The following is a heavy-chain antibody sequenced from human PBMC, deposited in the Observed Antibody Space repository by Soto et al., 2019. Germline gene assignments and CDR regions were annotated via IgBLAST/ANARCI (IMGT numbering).Heavy chain of an antibody. Sequence: SETLSLTCTVSGGSISSYYWSSIRQPPGKGLEWIGYIYYSGSTNYNPSLKSRVTISVDTSKNQFSLKLSSVTAADTAVYYCARVYAVAGFNYFDYWGQGTLVTVSS. CDR2: IYYSGST. V-gene: IGHV4-59*01. J-gene: IGHJ4*02. CDR3: ARVYAVAGFNYFDY. CDR1: GGSISSYY. D-gene: IGHD6-19*01.